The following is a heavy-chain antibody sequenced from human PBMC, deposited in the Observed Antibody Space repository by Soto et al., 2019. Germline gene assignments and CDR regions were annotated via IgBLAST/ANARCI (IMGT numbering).Heavy chain of an antibody. D-gene: IGHD6-13*01. CDR2: IYYRGST. J-gene: IGHJ6*02. CDR3: ARQQLLPFYYALDV. CDR1: GGSISGYY. Sequence: SETLSLTCTVSGGSISGYYWSWIRQPPGKGLEYIGYIYYRGSTNYNPSLKSRVTMSVDTSRNQFSLKVNSVTAADTAVYYCARQQLLPFYYALDVWGQGTTVTVSS. V-gene: IGHV4-59*01.